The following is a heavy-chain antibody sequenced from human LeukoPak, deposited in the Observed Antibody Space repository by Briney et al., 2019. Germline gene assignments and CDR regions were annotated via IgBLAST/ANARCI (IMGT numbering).Heavy chain of an antibody. CDR1: GSTFTGHT. D-gene: IGHD3-3*01. J-gene: IGHJ4*02. Sequence: GGSLRLSCAASGSTFTGHTMTWLRQAPGKGLEWVSIIGGRDDRTYYAGSVQGRFTISRDNSKNILYLQMNSLRAEATAVYYCAKDPNPFYDFWSGYTWGQGTLVTVSS. V-gene: IGHV3-23*01. CDR2: IGGRDDRT. CDR3: AKDPNPFYDFWSGYT.